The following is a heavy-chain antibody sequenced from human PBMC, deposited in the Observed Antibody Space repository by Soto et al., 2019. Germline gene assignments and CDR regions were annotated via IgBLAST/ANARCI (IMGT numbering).Heavy chain of an antibody. J-gene: IGHJ6*02. V-gene: IGHV1-69*02. D-gene: IGHD6-19*01. CDR2: IIPILGIA. Sequence: SVKVSCKASGGTFSSYTISWVRQAPGQGLEWMGRIIPILGIANYAQKFQGRVTITADKSTSTAYMELNSLRAEDTAVYYCARPYSSGWYHGVYYYYGMDVWGQGTTVTVSS. CDR1: GGTFSSYT. CDR3: ARPYSSGWYHGVYYYYGMDV.